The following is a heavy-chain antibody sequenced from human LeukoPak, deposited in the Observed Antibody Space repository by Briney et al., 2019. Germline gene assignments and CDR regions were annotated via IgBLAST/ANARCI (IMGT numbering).Heavy chain of an antibody. CDR2: IYYSGST. J-gene: IGHJ4*02. CDR1: GGSISSYY. D-gene: IGHD2-21*02. V-gene: IGHV4-59*08. Sequence: SSETLSLTCTVSGGSISSYYWSWIRQPPGKGLEWIGYIYYSGSTNYNPSLKSRVTISVDTSKNQFSLKLSSVTAADTAVYYCARTSDIVVVTANSSPYFDYWGQGTLVTVSS. CDR3: ARTSDIVVVTANSSPYFDY.